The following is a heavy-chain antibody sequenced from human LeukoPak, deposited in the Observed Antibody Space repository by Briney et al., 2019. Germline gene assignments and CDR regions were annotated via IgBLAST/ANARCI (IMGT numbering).Heavy chain of an antibody. V-gene: IGHV3-30*02. J-gene: IGHJ4*02. CDR2: IRYDGNAK. CDR1: GFTFSSYG. D-gene: IGHD3-10*01. CDR3: AKGYYGSGSYPLDY. Sequence: GGSLRLSCAASGFTFSSYGMHWVRQAPGKGLEWVAFIRYDGNAKYYADSVKGRFTISRVNSKNTLYLQMNSLRAEDTAVYYCAKGYYGSGSYPLDYWGQGTLVTVSS.